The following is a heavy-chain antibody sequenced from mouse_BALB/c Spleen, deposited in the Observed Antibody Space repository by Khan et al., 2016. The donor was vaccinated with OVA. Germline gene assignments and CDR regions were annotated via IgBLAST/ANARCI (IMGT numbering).Heavy chain of an antibody. CDR1: GYTFTDYI. CDR3: ARSGYGSLGY. D-gene: IGHD1-1*01. Sequence: QVQLQQSGPVLVKPGASVKMSCKASGYTFTDYIIHWVRQRTGQGLEWIGQIYPGSGSTYYNEKFKGKATLTADKSSNTAYMQLGSLTSEDSAVYFCARSGYGSLGYWGQGTTLTVSS. J-gene: IGHJ2*01. CDR2: IYPGSGST. V-gene: IGHV1-77*01.